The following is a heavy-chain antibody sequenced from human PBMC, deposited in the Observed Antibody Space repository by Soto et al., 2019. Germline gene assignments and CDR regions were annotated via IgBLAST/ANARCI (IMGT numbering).Heavy chain of an antibody. V-gene: IGHV3-74*01. CDR1: GFTFSDYW. CDR3: AKDTPQEWLLVFHY. D-gene: IGHD3-3*01. Sequence: EVHLVESGGGLVQPGGSLRLSCAASGFTFSDYWMHWVRQAPGKGLVWVSRIKNDGSTTNYADSVKGRFTISRDNAKNTLYLQMNSLRAEDTAIYYCAKDTPQEWLLVFHYWGQGTLVTVSS. J-gene: IGHJ4*02. CDR2: IKNDGSTT.